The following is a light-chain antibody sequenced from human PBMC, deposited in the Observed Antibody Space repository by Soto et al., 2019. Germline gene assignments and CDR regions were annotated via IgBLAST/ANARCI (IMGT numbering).Light chain of an antibody. J-gene: IGLJ3*02. CDR1: SSDIGAYNH. Sequence: QAVVTQPASVSGSPGQSITISCTGTSSDIGAYNHVSWYQQHPGKAPKLMIYEVTNRPSGVSIRFSGSKSGSAASLTISGLQAEDEADYYCSSYSSISHWVLGGGTKLTVL. V-gene: IGLV2-14*01. CDR3: SSYSSISHWV. CDR2: EVT.